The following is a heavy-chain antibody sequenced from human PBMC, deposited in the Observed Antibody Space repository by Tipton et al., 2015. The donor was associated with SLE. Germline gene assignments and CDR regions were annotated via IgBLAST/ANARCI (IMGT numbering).Heavy chain of an antibody. J-gene: IGHJ5*02. Sequence: TLSLTCNVSGVSIMSGGYYWTWIRQPAGRGLEWIGRIYSNGATNYNPSLMSRVTISVDTPKNQFSLKLTSVTAADTAVYYCARDLGSPGNWFDPWGQGTLVTVS. CDR3: ARDLGSPGNWFDP. CDR2: IYSNGAT. V-gene: IGHV4-61*02. CDR1: GVSIMSGGYY. D-gene: IGHD1-26*01.